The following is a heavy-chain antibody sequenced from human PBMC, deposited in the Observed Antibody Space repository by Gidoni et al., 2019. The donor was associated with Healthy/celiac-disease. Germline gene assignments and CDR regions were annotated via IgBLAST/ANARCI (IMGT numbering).Heavy chain of an antibody. Sequence: QVQLVESGGGLVKPGGSLRLSCAASGFTFSDYYMSWIRQAPGKGLAWVAYMSSSSSYTNYADSVKGRFTISRDNAKNSLYLQMNSLRAEDTAVYYCARSVRGAPGGYWGQGTLVTVSS. V-gene: IGHV3-11*06. CDR2: MSSSSSYT. J-gene: IGHJ4*02. CDR1: GFTFSDYY. D-gene: IGHD3-10*01. CDR3: ARSVRGAPGGY.